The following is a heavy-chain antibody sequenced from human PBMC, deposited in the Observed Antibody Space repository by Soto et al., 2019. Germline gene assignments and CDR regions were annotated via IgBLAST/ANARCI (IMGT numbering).Heavy chain of an antibody. V-gene: IGHV4-30-2*05. CDR1: GGSISSGCYS. D-gene: IGHD6-6*01. CDR2: IYHSGST. J-gene: IGHJ5*02. CDR3: ARERPDGARLDP. Sequence: SETLSLTCAVSGGSISSGCYSCNWIRQPPGKGLEWIGYIYHSGSTYYNPSLKSRVTISVDTSKNQFSLKLSSVTAADTAVYYCARERPDGARLDPWGQGTLVTVSS.